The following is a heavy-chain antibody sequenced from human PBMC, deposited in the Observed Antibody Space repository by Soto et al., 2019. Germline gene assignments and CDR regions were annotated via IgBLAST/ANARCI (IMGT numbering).Heavy chain of an antibody. V-gene: IGHV4-31*03. CDR3: ARTAWHFFDY. D-gene: IGHD3-3*02. Sequence: SETLSLTCIVSGGSINIGGYYWSWIRQHPGKGLEWIGYIYYSGSTFYNPSLKSRVTISFDTSKNQFSLKLNSVTAADTAVYYCARTAWHFFDYWGQGTLVTVS. CDR1: GGSINIGGYY. CDR2: IYYSGST. J-gene: IGHJ4*02.